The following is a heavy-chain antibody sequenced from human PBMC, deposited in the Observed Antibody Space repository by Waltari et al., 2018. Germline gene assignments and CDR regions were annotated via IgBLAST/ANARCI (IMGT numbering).Heavy chain of an antibody. CDR3: ATALLTVPYRFYP. Sequence: QVQLVQSGAEVKKPGASVQVSCQVSGYTLHELSMHWVPQAPGKGLGWVGGLDTEEREQIYAPRFQGRVSRTEDTSTDTAYMELSSLRCDATAVYYCATALLTVPYRFYPWGQGTLVTVSS. J-gene: IGHJ5*02. V-gene: IGHV1-24*01. CDR2: LDTEEREQ. D-gene: IGHD4-17*01. CDR1: GYTLHELS.